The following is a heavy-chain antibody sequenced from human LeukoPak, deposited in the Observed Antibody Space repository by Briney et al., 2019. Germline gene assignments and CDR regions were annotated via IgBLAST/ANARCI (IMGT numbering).Heavy chain of an antibody. J-gene: IGHJ4*02. CDR1: GFTLSEHY. V-gene: IGHV3-11*01. CDR2: ISSGSTTI. D-gene: IGHD5-12*01. CDR3: ARELPYGGYKNWGPPDY. Sequence: TAGGSLRLSCAASGFTLSEHYMTWIRQAPGKGLEWVSYISSGSTTIYYADSVKGRFTFSRDNAKNSLYLQLNSLRVEDTAIYYCARELPYGGYKNWGPPDYWGQGTLVTVSS.